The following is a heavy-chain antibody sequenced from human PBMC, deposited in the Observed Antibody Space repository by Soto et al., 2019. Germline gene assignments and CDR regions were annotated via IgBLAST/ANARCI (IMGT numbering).Heavy chain of an antibody. J-gene: IGHJ6*02. CDR3: ASIQSGGDPNYYYYYGMDV. CDR2: IYYSGST. CDR1: GGSISSSSYY. D-gene: IGHD2-21*02. V-gene: IGHV4-39*01. Sequence: SETLSLTCTVSGGSISSSSYYWGWIRQPPGKGLEWIGSIYYSGSTYYNPSLKGRVTISVETSKNQLSLKLSYVTAADTDVYDCASIQSGGDPNYYYYYGMDVWGQGTTVTVSS.